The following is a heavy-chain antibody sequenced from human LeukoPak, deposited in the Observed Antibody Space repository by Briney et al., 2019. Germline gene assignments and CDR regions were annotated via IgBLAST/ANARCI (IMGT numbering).Heavy chain of an antibody. CDR1: GFTFSSYE. V-gene: IGHV3-21*01. CDR2: ISSSSSYI. J-gene: IGHJ4*02. CDR3: ARTPRLAYYFDY. D-gene: IGHD2-21*01. Sequence: PGGSLRLSCAASGFTFSSYEMNWVRQAPGKGLEWVSSISSSSSYIYYADSVKGRFTISRDNAKNSLYLQMNSLRAEDTAVYYCARTPRLAYYFDYWGQGTLVTVSS.